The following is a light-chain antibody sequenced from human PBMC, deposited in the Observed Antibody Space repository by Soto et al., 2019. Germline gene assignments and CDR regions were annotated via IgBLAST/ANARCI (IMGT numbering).Light chain of an antibody. CDR2: EVS. Sequence: QSVLTQPPSASESPGQSVTISCTGTSSDVGGYNYVSWYQQHPGKAPKLMIYEVSKRPSGVPDRFSGSKSGNTASLTVSGLQAEDEADYYCSSYAGSNNFVFXSGTKVTVL. CDR3: SSYAGSNNFV. J-gene: IGLJ1*01. CDR1: SSDVGGYNY. V-gene: IGLV2-8*01.